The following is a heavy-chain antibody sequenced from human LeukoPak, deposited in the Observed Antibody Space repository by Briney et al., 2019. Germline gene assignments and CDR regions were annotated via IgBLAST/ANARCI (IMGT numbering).Heavy chain of an antibody. Sequence: GGSLRLSCVGSGFRFSSYAMSWVRQAPGKGLEWVSVIYSGGSTYYADSVKGRFTISRDNSKNTLYLQMNSLRAEDTAVYYCARGPPSSYYYYYGMDVWGQGTTVTVSS. CDR3: ARGPPSSYYYYYGMDV. J-gene: IGHJ6*02. CDR2: IYSGGST. V-gene: IGHV3-53*01. CDR1: GFRFSSYA.